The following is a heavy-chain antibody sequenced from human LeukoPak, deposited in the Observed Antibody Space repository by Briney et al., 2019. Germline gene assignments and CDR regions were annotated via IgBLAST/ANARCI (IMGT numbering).Heavy chain of an antibody. D-gene: IGHD4-17*01. CDR1: GGTFSSYA. CDR3: AREPSTGNWFDP. J-gene: IGHJ5*02. V-gene: IGHV1-69*13. CDR2: IIPIFGTA. Sequence: SVKVSCKASGGTFSSYAISWVRQAPGQGLEWMGGIIPIFGTANYAQKFQGRVTITADESTSTAYMELSSLRSEDTAVYYCAREPSTGNWFDPWGQGTLVTVSS.